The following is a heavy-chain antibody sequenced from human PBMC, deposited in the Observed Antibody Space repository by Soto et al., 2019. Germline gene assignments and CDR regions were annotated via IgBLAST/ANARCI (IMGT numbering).Heavy chain of an antibody. Sequence: QVQLQESGPGLVKPSQTLSLTCTVSGGSISSGNYYWSWIRQHPGKGLEWIGYIYYSGRTYYNPSLKCRVTISVDTSKNQLSLKLSSVTAADTAVYYCARSLGVSSLDYWGQGTLVTVSS. CDR1: GGSISSGNYY. CDR3: ARSLGVSSLDY. V-gene: IGHV4-31*03. J-gene: IGHJ4*02. CDR2: IYYSGRT. D-gene: IGHD3-16*01.